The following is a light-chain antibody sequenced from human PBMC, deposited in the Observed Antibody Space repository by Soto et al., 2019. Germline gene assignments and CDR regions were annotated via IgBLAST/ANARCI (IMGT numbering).Light chain of an antibody. Sequence: DIQMTHSPSTLSSFVGARVTITCRASQNIGTSFAWYQKTPGKAPKLLISDASTLERVVPSRFGGSGYGTEFTLSITRLQPDDFATYYCQQCFSHWTFGQGTKVEIK. CDR3: QQCFSHWT. J-gene: IGKJ1*01. V-gene: IGKV1-5*01. CDR2: DAS. CDR1: QNIGTS.